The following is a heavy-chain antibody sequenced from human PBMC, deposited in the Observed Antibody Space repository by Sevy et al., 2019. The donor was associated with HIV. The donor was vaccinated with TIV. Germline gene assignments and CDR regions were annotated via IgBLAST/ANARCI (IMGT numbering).Heavy chain of an antibody. Sequence: SETLSLTCTVSGGSINSGDYYWTWLRQPPGKGLEWIGYIHHSGGTHHNASLKSRVTISLHTSKNQFSLKLSSLTAADTAVYYCATSKEYIYGPKEPNYHYGLDVWGQGTTVTVSS. V-gene: IGHV4-30-4*01. CDR1: GGSINSGDYY. CDR2: IHHSGGT. J-gene: IGHJ6*02. D-gene: IGHD5-18*01. CDR3: ATSKEYIYGPKEPNYHYGLDV.